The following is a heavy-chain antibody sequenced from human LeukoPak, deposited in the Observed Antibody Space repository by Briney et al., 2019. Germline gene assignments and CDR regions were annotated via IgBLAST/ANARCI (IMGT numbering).Heavy chain of an antibody. J-gene: IGHJ4*02. CDR2: ISYDGSNK. D-gene: IGHD3-22*01. V-gene: IGHV3-30-3*01. CDR3: AREGKDYYDSSGFDY. Sequence: GGSLRLSCAASGFTFSSYAMHWVRQAPGKGLEWVAVISYDGSNKYYADSVKGRFTISRDNSKNTLYLQMNSLRAEDTAVYYCAREGKDYYDSSGFDYWGQGTLVTVSS. CDR1: GFTFSSYA.